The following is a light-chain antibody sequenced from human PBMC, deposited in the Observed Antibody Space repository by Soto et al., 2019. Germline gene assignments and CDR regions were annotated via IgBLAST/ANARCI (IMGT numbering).Light chain of an antibody. CDR2: KIS. CDR3: MQITQFPRT. Sequence: DVVLTQTPLSSPVTLGQPASISCRSSQSLVHGDGNTYLSWLQQRPGQPPRLLIYKISKRFSGVPDRFSGSGAGTDFTLKISRVKAEDVGVYYCMQITQFPRTFGQGTKVEIK. V-gene: IGKV2-24*01. CDR1: QSLVHGDGNTY. J-gene: IGKJ1*01.